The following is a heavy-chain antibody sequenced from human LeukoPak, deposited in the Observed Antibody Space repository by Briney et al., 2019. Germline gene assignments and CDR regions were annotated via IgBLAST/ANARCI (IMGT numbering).Heavy chain of an antibody. CDR3: ARVPPNWNDYYYYYMDV. CDR1: GGSISSYY. CDR2: IYYSGST. D-gene: IGHD1-1*01. Sequence: ASETLSLTCTVSGGSISSYYWSWIRQPPGKGLEWIGYIYYSGSTNYNPSLKSRVTISVDTSKNQFSLKLSSVTAADTAVYYCARVPPNWNDYYYYYMDVWGKGTTVTVSS. V-gene: IGHV4-59*01. J-gene: IGHJ6*03.